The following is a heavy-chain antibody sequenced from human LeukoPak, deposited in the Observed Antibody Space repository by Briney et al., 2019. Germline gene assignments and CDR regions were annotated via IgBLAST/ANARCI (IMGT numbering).Heavy chain of an antibody. CDR3: TIDPFAGLAHY. CDR2: IDTDGSVT. Sequence: GGSLRLSCAASGFTFSSNWMHWVRQAPGKGLVWVSLIDTDGSVTNYADSVKGRFTISRDNAKNTLYLQMNSLRAEDTAVYYCTIDPFAGLAHYWGQGTLVTVSS. D-gene: IGHD2-21*01. J-gene: IGHJ4*02. V-gene: IGHV3-74*01. CDR1: GFTFSSNW.